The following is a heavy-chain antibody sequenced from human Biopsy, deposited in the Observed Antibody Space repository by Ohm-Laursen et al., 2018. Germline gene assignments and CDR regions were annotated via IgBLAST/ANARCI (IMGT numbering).Heavy chain of an antibody. CDR1: GGSISSDW. V-gene: IGHV4-59*01. Sequence: TLSLTCAVSGGSISSDWWSWIRQTPGKGLEWIGYVYYSGTTTYNPSLRSRVTISVDTSMNQISLRLQSVTAADTAIYYCTRATNSTGWPYYYFYGMDIWGQGTTVTVSS. D-gene: IGHD2/OR15-2a*01. CDR3: TRATNSTGWPYYYFYGMDI. J-gene: IGHJ6*02. CDR2: VYYSGTT.